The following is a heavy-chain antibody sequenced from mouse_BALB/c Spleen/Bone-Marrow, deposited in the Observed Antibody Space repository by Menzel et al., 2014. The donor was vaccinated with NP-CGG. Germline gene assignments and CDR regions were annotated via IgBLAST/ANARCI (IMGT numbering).Heavy chain of an antibody. CDR2: ISSGGST. Sequence: EVQLVESGGGLVKPGGSLKLSCAASGFTFSSYAMSWVRQTPEKRLEWVASISSGGSTYHPDSVKGRFTISRDNARNILYLQMSSLRSEDTAMYYCARWYYGSGFAYWGQGTLVTVSA. V-gene: IGHV5-6-5*01. CDR1: GFTFSSYA. D-gene: IGHD1-1*01. CDR3: ARWYYGSGFAY. J-gene: IGHJ3*01.